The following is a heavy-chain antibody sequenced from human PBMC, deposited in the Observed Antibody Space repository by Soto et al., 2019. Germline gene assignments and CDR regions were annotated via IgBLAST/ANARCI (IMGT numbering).Heavy chain of an antibody. CDR1: GGTFSSYA. CDR2: IIPIFGTA. Sequence: ASVKVSCKASGGTFSSYAISWVRQAPGQGLEWMGGIIPIFGTANYAQKFQGRVTITADESTSTAYMELSSLRSEDTAVYYCAMLGWLQFKDSRRTDYWGQGTLVTVSS. CDR3: AMLGWLQFKDSRRTDY. V-gene: IGHV1-69*13. J-gene: IGHJ4*02. D-gene: IGHD5-12*01.